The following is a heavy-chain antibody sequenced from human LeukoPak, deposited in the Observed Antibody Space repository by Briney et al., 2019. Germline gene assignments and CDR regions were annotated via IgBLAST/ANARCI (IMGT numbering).Heavy chain of an antibody. J-gene: IGHJ4*02. CDR3: AREEWESKMGHFDC. CDR1: GFTVGSYY. CDR2: FGPTGKT. V-gene: IGHV3-23*01. Sequence: GGSLRLSCAASGFTVGSYYMSWLRQAPGKGPEWVSSFGPTGKTYYADSVKGRFTISRDISKNTLYLQMNSLRAEDTAVFYCAREEWESKMGHFDCWGRGTLATVSS. D-gene: IGHD1-26*01.